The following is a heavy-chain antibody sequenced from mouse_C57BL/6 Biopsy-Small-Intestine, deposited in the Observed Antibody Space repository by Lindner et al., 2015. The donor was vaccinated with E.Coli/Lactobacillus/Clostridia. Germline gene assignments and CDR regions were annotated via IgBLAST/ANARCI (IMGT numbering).Heavy chain of an antibody. J-gene: IGHJ4*01. D-gene: IGHD2-5*01. CDR1: GYSFTDYN. V-gene: IGHV1-39*01. CDR3: ARGGSNVLYYAMDY. Sequence: VQLQESGPELVKPGASVKISCKASGYSFTDYNMNWVKQSNGKSLEWIGVINPNYGTTSYNQKFKGKATLTVDQSSSTAYMQLNSLTSEDSAVYYCARGGSNVLYYAMDYWGQGTSVTVSS. CDR2: INPNYGTT.